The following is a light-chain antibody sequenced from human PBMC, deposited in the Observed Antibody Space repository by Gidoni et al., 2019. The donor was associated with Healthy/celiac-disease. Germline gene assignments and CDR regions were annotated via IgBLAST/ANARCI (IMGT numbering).Light chain of an antibody. V-gene: IGKV1-9*01. CDR3: QQLNSYPWT. Sequence: DIQVTQSPSFLSASVGDRVTITCRASQGISSYLAWYQHKPGKAPKLLLYAASTLQSGVPSRFSGSGSGTEFTLTISSLQPEDFATYYCQQLNSYPWTFGQGTKVEIK. J-gene: IGKJ1*01. CDR2: AAS. CDR1: QGISSY.